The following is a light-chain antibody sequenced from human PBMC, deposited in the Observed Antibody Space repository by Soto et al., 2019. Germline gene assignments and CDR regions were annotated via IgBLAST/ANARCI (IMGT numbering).Light chain of an antibody. CDR3: HHSGNWWT. CDR2: DTS. Sequence: EVVLTQSPATLSLFPGERATLSCRASESTTSSLAWYQQKPGQAPRVLIYDTSTRATGIPARFSGSGSGTVFPPTISSLEHEDFAVYYCHHSGNWWTFGQGTKVEIK. CDR1: ESTTSS. V-gene: IGKV3-11*01. J-gene: IGKJ1*01.